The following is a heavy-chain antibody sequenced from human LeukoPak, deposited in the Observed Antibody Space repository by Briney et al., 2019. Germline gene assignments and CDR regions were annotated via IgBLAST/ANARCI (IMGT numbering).Heavy chain of an antibody. CDR1: GFTFSSYA. J-gene: IGHJ4*02. D-gene: IGHD4-23*01. CDR2: ISYDGSNK. Sequence: QSGGSLRLSCAASGFTFSSYAMHWVRQAPGKGLEWVAVISYDGSNKYYADSVEGRFTISRDNSKNTLYLQMNSLRAEDTAVYYCARNPVDYGSNSYFDYWGQGTLVTVSS. CDR3: ARNPVDYGSNSYFDY. V-gene: IGHV3-30-3*01.